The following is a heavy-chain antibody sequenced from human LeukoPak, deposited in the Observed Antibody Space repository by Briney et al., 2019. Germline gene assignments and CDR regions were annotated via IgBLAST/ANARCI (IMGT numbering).Heavy chain of an antibody. V-gene: IGHV1-69*06. J-gene: IGHJ6*04. Sequence: SVKVSCKASGGTFSSYAISWVRQAPGQGLEWMGGIIPIFGTANYAQKFQGRVTITADKSMSTAYMELSSLRSEDTAVYYCARGGYYDILTGYGMDVWGKGTTVTVSS. CDR2: IIPIFGTA. CDR3: ARGGYYDILTGYGMDV. CDR1: GGTFSSYA. D-gene: IGHD3-9*01.